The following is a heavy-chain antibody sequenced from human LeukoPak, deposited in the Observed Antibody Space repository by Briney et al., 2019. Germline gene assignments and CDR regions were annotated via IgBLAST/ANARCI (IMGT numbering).Heavy chain of an antibody. D-gene: IGHD2-21*02. CDR2: ISVINSGNT. V-gene: IGHV1-18*01. Sequence: GASVKVSCKASGYTFNSYGINWVRQAPGQGLEWMGWISVINSGNTRYAQNFQGRLTMTTDTSTTTAYMELRSLRSDDTAVYYCSREFPFCGADCFSGVFDIWGQGTMVTVS. CDR1: GYTFNSYG. J-gene: IGHJ3*02. CDR3: SREFPFCGADCFSGVFDI.